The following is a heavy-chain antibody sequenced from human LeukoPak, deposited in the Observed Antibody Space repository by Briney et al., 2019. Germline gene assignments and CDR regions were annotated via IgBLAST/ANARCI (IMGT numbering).Heavy chain of an antibody. Sequence: ASVKVSCKASGYTFTRYSMHWARQAHGQGLEWMGIINPSGGSTSYARKFQGRVTMTSDTSASTVYLELSSLRSEDTAVYYCATVGCSGSYWFDPWGQGTLVTVSS. CDR2: INPSGGST. J-gene: IGHJ5*02. CDR1: GYTFTRYS. V-gene: IGHV1-46*01. CDR3: ATVGCSGSYWFDP. D-gene: IGHD3-10*02.